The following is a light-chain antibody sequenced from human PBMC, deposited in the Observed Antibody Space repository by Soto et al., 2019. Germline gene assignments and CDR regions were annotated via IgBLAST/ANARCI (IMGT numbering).Light chain of an antibody. V-gene: IGKV3-11*01. CDR2: DAS. J-gene: IGKJ5*01. CDR1: QSVSTY. CDR3: QQCRSWPPKIT. Sequence: EIVLTQSPATLSLSPGERATLSCRASQSVSTYLAWYQQRPGQAPRLLIYDASYRATDIPPRFSGSGSGTDFTLTISSLESEDFAVYYCQQCRSWPPKITFVQGTRLDIK.